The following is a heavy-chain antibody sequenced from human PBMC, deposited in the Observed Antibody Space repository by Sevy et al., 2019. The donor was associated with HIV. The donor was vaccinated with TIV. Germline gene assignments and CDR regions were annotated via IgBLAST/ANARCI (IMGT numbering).Heavy chain of an antibody. J-gene: IGHJ4*02. Sequence: GGSLRLSWAAPEFTFSSNAMTGVRQAPGKGLEWVSAISGSGVSTYFADSVKGRFTISRDNSKNTLYLQMNSLRAEDTAVYYCAKGDYSYGFPFDYWGQGTLVTVSS. V-gene: IGHV3-23*01. CDR2: ISGSGVST. CDR1: EFTFSSNA. D-gene: IGHD5-18*01. CDR3: AKGDYSYGFPFDY.